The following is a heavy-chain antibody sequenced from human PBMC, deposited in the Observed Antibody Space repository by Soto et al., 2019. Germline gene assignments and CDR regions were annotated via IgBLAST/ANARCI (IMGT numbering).Heavy chain of an antibody. D-gene: IGHD3-16*01. CDR3: ARDRVAGIWGDAFNI. V-gene: IGHV1-18*04. CDR1: GYTFTSHG. Sequence: ASVKVSCKTSGYTFTSHGINWVRQAPGQGLEWMGWINPYNANTNYAQKLQGRVTMTTDTSTSTAYMDLRSLTSDGTAVYYCARDRVAGIWGDAFNIWGQGTMVTVSS. CDR2: INPYNANT. J-gene: IGHJ3*02.